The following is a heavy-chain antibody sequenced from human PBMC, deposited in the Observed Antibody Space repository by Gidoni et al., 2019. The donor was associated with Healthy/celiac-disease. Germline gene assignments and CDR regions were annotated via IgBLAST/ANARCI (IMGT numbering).Heavy chain of an antibody. CDR1: GFTFGDYA. V-gene: IGHV3-49*04. CDR2: IRSKAYGGTT. Sequence: EVQLVASGGGLVQPGRSLRLSCTASGFTFGDYAMTWVRQAPGKGMEWVGFIRSKAYGGTTEYAASVKGRFTISRDDSKSIAYLQMNSLKTEDTAVYYCTRLVGAQDAFDIWGQGTMVTVSS. D-gene: IGHD1-26*01. CDR3: TRLVGAQDAFDI. J-gene: IGHJ3*02.